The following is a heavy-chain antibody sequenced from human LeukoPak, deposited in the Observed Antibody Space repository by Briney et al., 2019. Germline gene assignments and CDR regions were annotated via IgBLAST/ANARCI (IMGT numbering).Heavy chain of an antibody. CDR1: GYTFTTYA. D-gene: IGHD2-8*02. J-gene: IGHJ4*02. CDR2: INTDTGKP. V-gene: IGHV7-4-1*02. CDR3: ARDWNAKGYWVIDY. Sequence: ASVKVTCKTSGYTFTTYAMKWVRQAPGQGLEWMGWINTDTGKPTYAQGFTGRYAFSLDTSVSTAYLQISNLRTDDTAVYYCARDWNAKGYWVIDYWGQGTLVTVSS.